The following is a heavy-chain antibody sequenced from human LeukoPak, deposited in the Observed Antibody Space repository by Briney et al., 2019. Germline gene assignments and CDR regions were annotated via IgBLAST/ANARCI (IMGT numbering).Heavy chain of an antibody. CDR3: ATDFAAAGTNGMDV. J-gene: IGHJ6*02. Sequence: GGSLRLSCAASGFTFSSYAMHWVRQAPGKGLEWVAVISYDGSNKYYADSVKGRFTISRDNSKNTLYLQMNSLRAEDTAVYYCATDFAAAGTNGMDVWGQGTTVTVSS. D-gene: IGHD6-13*01. V-gene: IGHV3-30*04. CDR2: ISYDGSNK. CDR1: GFTFSSYA.